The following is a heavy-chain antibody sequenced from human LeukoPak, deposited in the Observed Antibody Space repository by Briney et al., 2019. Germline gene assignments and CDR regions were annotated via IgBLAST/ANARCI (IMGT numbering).Heavy chain of an antibody. D-gene: IGHD6-13*01. CDR3: ARERIAAADSTDY. J-gene: IGHJ4*02. Sequence: ASVKVSCKASGGTFSSYAISWVRQAPGQGLEWMGGIIPIFGTANYAQKFQGRVTITADESTSTAYMELSSLRSEDTAVYYCARERIAAADSTDYWGQGTLVTVSS. CDR1: GGTFSSYA. CDR2: IIPIFGTA. V-gene: IGHV1-69*13.